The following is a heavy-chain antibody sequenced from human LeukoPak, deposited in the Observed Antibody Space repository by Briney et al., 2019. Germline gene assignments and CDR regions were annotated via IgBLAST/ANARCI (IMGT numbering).Heavy chain of an antibody. CDR1: GGPISSYY. CDR3: AREPRRSRDHYYYYMDV. Sequence: SETLSLTCTVSGGPISSYYWSWIRQPAGKGLEWIGRIYTSGSTHYNPSLKSRVTMSVDTSKNQFSLKLSSVIAADTAVYYCAREPRRSRDHYYYYMDVWGKGTTVTVSS. D-gene: IGHD6-13*01. V-gene: IGHV4-4*07. CDR2: IYTSGST. J-gene: IGHJ6*03.